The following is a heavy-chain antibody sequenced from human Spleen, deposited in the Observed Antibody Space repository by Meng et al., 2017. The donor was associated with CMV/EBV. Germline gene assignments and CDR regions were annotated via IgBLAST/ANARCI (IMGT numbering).Heavy chain of an antibody. D-gene: IGHD2-2*01. V-gene: IGHV3-23*01. CDR2: ISGTGTST. Sequence: GSLRLSCAASGFTFSTYAMSWVRQAPGKGLEWVSAISGTGTSTYYADSVKGRFTISRDNSKNTLYLQMNSLRAEDTAVYYCAKRGGYCSSTSCLSTHPDFDYWGQGTLVTVSS. CDR3: AKRGGYCSSTSCLSTHPDFDY. J-gene: IGHJ4*02. CDR1: GFTFSTYA.